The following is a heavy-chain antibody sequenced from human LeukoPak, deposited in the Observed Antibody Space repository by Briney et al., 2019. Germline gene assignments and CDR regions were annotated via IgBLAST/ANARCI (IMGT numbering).Heavy chain of an antibody. CDR3: AKAASVTLVRGAPA. CDR1: GFTFSSYS. Sequence: GGSLRLSCAASGFTFSSYSMNWVRQAPGKGLEWVSSISSSSSYIYYADSMKGRFTISRDNAKNSLYLQMNSLRAEDTAVYYCAKAASVTLVRGAPAWGQGTLVTVSS. CDR2: ISSSSSYI. V-gene: IGHV3-21*01. D-gene: IGHD3-10*01. J-gene: IGHJ5*02.